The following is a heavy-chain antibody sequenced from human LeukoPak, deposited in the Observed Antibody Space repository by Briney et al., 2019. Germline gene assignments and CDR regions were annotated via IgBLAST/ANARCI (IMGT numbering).Heavy chain of an antibody. CDR1: GGTFSSYA. D-gene: IGHD3-22*01. CDR3: ASGHYYDSTLFQH. J-gene: IGHJ1*01. Sequence: SVKVSCMASGGTFSSYAISWVRQAPGEGLEWMGGIIPIFGTANYAQKFQGRVTITADKSTSTAYMELSSLRSEDTAVYYCASGHYYDSTLFQHWGQGTLVTVSS. CDR2: IIPIFGTA. V-gene: IGHV1-69*06.